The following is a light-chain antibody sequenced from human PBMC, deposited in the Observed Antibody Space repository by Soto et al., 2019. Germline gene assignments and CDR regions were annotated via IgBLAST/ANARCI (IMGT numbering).Light chain of an antibody. Sequence: QSVLTQPASVSGSPGQSITISCTGTSSDVGAYNYVSWFQQHPGKAPKVMIYEVSNRPSGVSNRFSGSKSGNTASLTISGLQAEDEADYYCTSCRSNSYVFGTGTKVTVL. J-gene: IGLJ1*01. V-gene: IGLV2-14*01. CDR2: EVS. CDR3: TSCRSNSYV. CDR1: SSDVGAYNY.